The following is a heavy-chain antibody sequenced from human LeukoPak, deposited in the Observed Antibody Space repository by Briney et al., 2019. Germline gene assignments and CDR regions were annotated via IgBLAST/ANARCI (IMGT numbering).Heavy chain of an antibody. J-gene: IGHJ5*02. CDR1: GFTFGDYS. D-gene: IGHD3-9*01. Sequence: GGSLTLSCAASGFTFGDYSLTWIRQAPGTGLEWVSYLSGSGSTIHYADSVKGRFTISRDNAKNSLYLQMNSLRSDATAVYYCARDGYYDILTGTMRGVWFDPWGQGTLVTVSS. CDR3: ARDGYYDILTGTMRGVWFDP. CDR2: LSGSGSTI. V-gene: IGHV3-11*01.